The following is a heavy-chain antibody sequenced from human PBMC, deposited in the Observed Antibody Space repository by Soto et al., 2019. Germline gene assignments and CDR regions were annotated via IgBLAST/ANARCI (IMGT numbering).Heavy chain of an antibody. CDR2: IIPIFGTA. CDR1: GGTFSSYA. Sequence: QVQLVQSGAEVKKPGSSVKVSCKASGGTFSSYAISWVRQAPGQGLEWMGGIIPIFGTANYAQKFQGRVTITADESTSTAYMELSSLRSEDTAVYYCARAEMVYATDYYYYGMDVWGQGTTVTVSS. V-gene: IGHV1-69*01. J-gene: IGHJ6*02. D-gene: IGHD2-8*01. CDR3: ARAEMVYATDYYYYGMDV.